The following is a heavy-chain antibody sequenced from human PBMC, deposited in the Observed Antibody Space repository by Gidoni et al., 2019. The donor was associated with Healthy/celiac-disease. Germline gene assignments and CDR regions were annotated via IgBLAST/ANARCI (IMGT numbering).Heavy chain of an antibody. CDR2: INHSGST. CDR3: ARGLSPGNRAVGY. J-gene: IGHJ4*02. CDR1: GGSFSGYY. Sequence: QVQLHQLGAGLLQPSENLSLTCAVYGGSFSGYYWSWIRQPPGKGLEWIGEINHSGSTNYNPSLKSRVTISVDTSKNQFSLKLSSVTAADTAVYYCARGLSPGNRAVGYWGQGTLVTVSS. D-gene: IGHD3-10*01. V-gene: IGHV4-34*01.